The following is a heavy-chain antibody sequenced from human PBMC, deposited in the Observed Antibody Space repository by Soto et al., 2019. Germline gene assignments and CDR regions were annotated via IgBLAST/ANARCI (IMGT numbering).Heavy chain of an antibody. D-gene: IGHD6-13*01. CDR2: IYHSGST. V-gene: IGHV4-30-2*01. Sequence: PSETLSLTCAVSGGSISSGGYSWSWIRQPPGKGLEWIGYIYHSGSTYYNPSLKSRVTISVDRSKNQFSLKLSSVTAADTAVYYCARVRHSSSPYYFDYWGQGTLVTVSS. J-gene: IGHJ4*02. CDR3: ARVRHSSSPYYFDY. CDR1: GGSISSGGYS.